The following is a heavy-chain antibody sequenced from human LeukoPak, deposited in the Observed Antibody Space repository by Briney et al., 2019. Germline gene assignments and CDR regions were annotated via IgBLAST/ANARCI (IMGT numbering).Heavy chain of an antibody. CDR2: VNSNGGSK. V-gene: IGHV3-64*01. J-gene: IGHJ4*02. Sequence: GGSLRLSCAASGFIFTNYAMQWVRQAPGKGLEYVAAVNSNGGSKYYTKSVKGRFTISRDDSKKTVSLQTGGLRPEDMGVYYCVRARYDFWSGYQYWGQGALVTVSS. CDR3: VRARYDFWSGYQY. D-gene: IGHD3/OR15-3a*01. CDR1: GFIFTNYA.